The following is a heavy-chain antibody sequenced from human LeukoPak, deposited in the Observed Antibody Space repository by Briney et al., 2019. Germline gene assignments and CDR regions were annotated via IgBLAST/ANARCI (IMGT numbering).Heavy chain of an antibody. CDR1: GLTVSSNY. D-gene: IGHD2-21*01. J-gene: IGHJ3*02. CDR3: ARADRRIPHAFDI. V-gene: IGHV3-53*01. Sequence: GGSLRLSCAASGLTVSSNYMSWVRQAPGKGLEWVSVIYSGGSTYYADSVKGRFTISRDNSKNTLYLQMNSLRAEDTAVYYCARADRRIPHAFDIWGQGTMVTVSS. CDR2: IYSGGST.